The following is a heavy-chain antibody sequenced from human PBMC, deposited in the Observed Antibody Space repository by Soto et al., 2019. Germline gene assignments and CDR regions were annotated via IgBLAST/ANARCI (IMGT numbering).Heavy chain of an antibody. J-gene: IGHJ4*01. D-gene: IGHD3-10*01. V-gene: IGHV4-59*01. CDR3: ARRWSGTDY. CDR2: IHNSGST. Sequence: QVQLQESGPALVKPSETLSLTCTVSGGSITSYYWSWIRQPPGKGLEWIGYIHNSGSTSYNPSLQSRVTISADVSKNQFSLDLRSVTAADTAVYYCARRWSGTDYWGHGTLVTVSS. CDR1: GGSITSYY.